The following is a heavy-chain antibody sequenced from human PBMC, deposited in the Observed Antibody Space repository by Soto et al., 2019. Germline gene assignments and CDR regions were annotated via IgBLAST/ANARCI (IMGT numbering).Heavy chain of an antibody. Sequence: QITLKESGPTLVKPTQTLTLTCNVSGVSLSTGGVGVGWIRQPPGKALEWLALIYWDDDQRSSPSLKSRLTITKDTSKNQVVLTMTNMAPEDTATYYCAHMRAANFDYWGQGTLFTVSS. CDR2: IYWDDDQ. V-gene: IGHV2-5*02. J-gene: IGHJ4*02. CDR1: GVSLSTGGVG. D-gene: IGHD2-15*01. CDR3: AHMRAANFDY.